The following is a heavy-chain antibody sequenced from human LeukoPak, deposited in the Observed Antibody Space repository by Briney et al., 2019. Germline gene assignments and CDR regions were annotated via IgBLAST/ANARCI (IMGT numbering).Heavy chain of an antibody. CDR1: GFTFSSYA. CDR3: AKDPLSSTSRD. D-gene: IGHD2-2*01. Sequence: SGGSLRLSCAASGFTFSSYAMHWVRQAPGKGLEWVAVISYDGSNKYYADSVKGRFTIPRDNSKNTLYLQMNSLRAEDTAVYYCAKDPLSSTSRDWGQGTLVTVSS. V-gene: IGHV3-30-3*01. CDR2: ISYDGSNK. J-gene: IGHJ4*02.